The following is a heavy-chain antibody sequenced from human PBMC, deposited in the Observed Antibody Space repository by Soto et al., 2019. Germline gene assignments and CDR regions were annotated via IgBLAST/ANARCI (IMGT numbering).Heavy chain of an antibody. CDR3: ARVSATGTRWFDS. V-gene: IGHV4-31*02. CDR2: ICYRGNT. Sequence: VSAGSMRPSDHCLCWLRHDTGKALEWIGYICYRGNTYYNPSLKSRFSISRDTSQSHFSLQVNSVTAADTAIYYCARVSATGTRWFDSWGQGTLV. J-gene: IGHJ5*01. D-gene: IGHD6-13*01. CDR1: AGSMRPSDHC.